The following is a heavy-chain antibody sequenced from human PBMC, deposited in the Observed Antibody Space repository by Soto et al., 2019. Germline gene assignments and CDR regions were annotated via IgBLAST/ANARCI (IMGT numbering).Heavy chain of an antibody. CDR1: GFTFSSYA. J-gene: IGHJ3*02. D-gene: IGHD2-15*01. V-gene: IGHV3-30-3*01. Sequence: GGSLRLSCAASGFTFSSYAMHWVRQAPGKGLEWVAVISYDGSNKYYADSVKGRFTISRDNSKNTLYLQMNSLRAEDTAVYYCARDPKGYCSGGSCPGGFAFDIWGQGTMVTVSS. CDR2: ISYDGSNK. CDR3: ARDPKGYCSGGSCPGGFAFDI.